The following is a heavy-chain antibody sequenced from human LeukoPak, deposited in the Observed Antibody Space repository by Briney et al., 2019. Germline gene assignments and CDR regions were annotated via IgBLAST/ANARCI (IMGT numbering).Heavy chain of an antibody. V-gene: IGHV4-39*01. CDR2: INYSGST. Sequence: PSETLSLTCTVSGGSISSSSYYWGWIRQPPGKGLEWIGSINYSGSTYYNPSLKSRVTISVDTSKNQFSLKLSSVTAADTAVYYCARRVTYYYDSSGYYLDAFDIWGQGTMVTVSS. CDR3: ARRVTYYYDSSGYYLDAFDI. CDR1: GGSISSSSYY. D-gene: IGHD3-22*01. J-gene: IGHJ3*02.